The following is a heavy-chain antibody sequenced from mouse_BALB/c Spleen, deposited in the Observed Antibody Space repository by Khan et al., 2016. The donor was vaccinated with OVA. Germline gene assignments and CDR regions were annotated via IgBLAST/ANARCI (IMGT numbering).Heavy chain of an antibody. CDR3: VRQLSDAMDY. D-gene: IGHD1-3*01. J-gene: IGHJ4*01. CDR2: INPDSSTI. V-gene: IGHV4-1*02. Sequence: EVKLLESGGGLVQPGGSLKLSCAASGFDFSRYWMSWVRQAPGKGLEWIGEINPDSSTINYTPSLKDKFVISRDNAKNTLDLQMIKVRSEDTALFYCVRQLSDAMDYWGQGTSVTVSS. CDR1: GFDFSRYW.